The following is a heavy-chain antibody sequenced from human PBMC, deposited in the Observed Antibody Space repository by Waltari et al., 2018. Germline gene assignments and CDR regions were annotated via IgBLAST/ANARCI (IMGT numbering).Heavy chain of an antibody. D-gene: IGHD1-26*01. Sequence: QVQLVESGGGVVHPGGSLRLSCAASGFTFSNYGMHWVRQAPGKGLQWVAFIQYDGRNKYYAESVKGRFTISRDNSKNTLYLQMDSLRAEDTALYYCAKWYGGDYYFDYWGQGTLVTVSS. CDR1: GFTFSNYG. CDR2: IQYDGRNK. CDR3: AKWYGGDYYFDY. J-gene: IGHJ4*02. V-gene: IGHV3-30*02.